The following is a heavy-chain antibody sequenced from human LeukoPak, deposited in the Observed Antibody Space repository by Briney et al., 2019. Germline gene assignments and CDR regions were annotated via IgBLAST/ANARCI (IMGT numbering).Heavy chain of an antibody. CDR3: ARGTIKYCSGGSCYVY. D-gene: IGHD2-15*01. CDR2: INPNSGGT. Sequence: ASVKVSCKASGYAFTGYYMHWVRQAPGQGLEWMGWINPNSGGTNYAQKFQGRVTMTRDTSISTAYMELSRLRSDDAAVYYCARGTIKYCSGGSCYVYWGQGTLVTVS. V-gene: IGHV1-2*02. J-gene: IGHJ4*02. CDR1: GYAFTGYY.